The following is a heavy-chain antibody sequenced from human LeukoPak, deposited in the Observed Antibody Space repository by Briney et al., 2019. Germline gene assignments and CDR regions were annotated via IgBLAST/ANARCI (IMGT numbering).Heavy chain of an antibody. J-gene: IGHJ4*02. V-gene: IGHV4-59*12. CDR3: ARGKRSGWSPFDY. CDR1: GGSMNSYY. D-gene: IGHD6-19*01. Sequence: PSETLSLTCTVSGGSMNSYYWSWVRQPPGKGLEWIAYIYYLGSTSYSPSLRGRGSISVDTSKNQFSLKLSSVTAADTAVYYCARGKRSGWSPFDYWGQGTLVTVSS. CDR2: IYYLGST.